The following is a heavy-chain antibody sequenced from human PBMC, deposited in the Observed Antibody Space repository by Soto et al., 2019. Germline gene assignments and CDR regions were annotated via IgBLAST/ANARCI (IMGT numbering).Heavy chain of an antibody. D-gene: IGHD3-22*01. J-gene: IGHJ4*02. V-gene: IGHV4-59*08. CDR2: IYYTGST. Sequence: SETLSVTCTVSGGSISRYYWSWIRQPPGKGLEWIGYIYYTGSTNYNPSLKSRVTISVDTSKNQFSLKLSSVTAAETAVYYCARGDGSGYQFFDYWGQGTPVTVS. CDR3: ARGDGSGYQFFDY. CDR1: GGSISRYY.